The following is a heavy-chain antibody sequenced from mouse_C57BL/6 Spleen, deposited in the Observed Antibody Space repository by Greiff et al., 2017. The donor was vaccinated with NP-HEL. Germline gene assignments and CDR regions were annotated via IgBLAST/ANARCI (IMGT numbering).Heavy chain of an antibody. D-gene: IGHD1-1*01. J-gene: IGHJ2*01. CDR2: ISSGSSTF. CDR3: ARTLNYYYGSTFDY. Sequence: EVQLVESGGGLVKPGGSLKLSCAASGFTFSDYGMHWVRQAPEKWLDWVAYISSGSSTFYYADTVKGRFTISRDNAKNPLFLQMTSLRSEDTAMYYCARTLNYYYGSTFDYWGQGTTLTVSS. V-gene: IGHV5-17*01. CDR1: GFTFSDYG.